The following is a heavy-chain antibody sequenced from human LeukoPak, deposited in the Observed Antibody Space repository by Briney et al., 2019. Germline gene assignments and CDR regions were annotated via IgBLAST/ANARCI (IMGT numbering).Heavy chain of an antibody. CDR2: IYYSGST. CDR3: AMCGSGRIQLWLLFDY. J-gene: IGHJ4*02. D-gene: IGHD5-18*01. V-gene: IGHV4-39*07. CDR1: GGSISSSSYY. Sequence: PSETLSLTCTVSGGSISSSSYYWGWIRQPPGKGLEWIGSIYYSGSTYYNPSLKSRVTISVDTSKNQFSLKLSSVTAADTAVYYCAMCGSGRIQLWLLFDYWGQGTLVTVSS.